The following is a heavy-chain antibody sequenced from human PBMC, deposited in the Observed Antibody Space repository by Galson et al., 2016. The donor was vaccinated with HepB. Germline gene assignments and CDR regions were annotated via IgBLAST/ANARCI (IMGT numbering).Heavy chain of an antibody. CDR3: ASEFPTYDILTLGY. D-gene: IGHD3-9*01. Sequence: SLRLSCAASGFTLSDSYMSWIRQAPGKGLEWVSYIGSSGSTIYYADSVKGRFTVSRDNSENTLYLQMLSLRAEDTAVYYCASEFPTYDILTLGYWGQGTLVTVSS. V-gene: IGHV3-11*01. CDR1: GFTLSDSY. J-gene: IGHJ4*02. CDR2: IGSSGSTI.